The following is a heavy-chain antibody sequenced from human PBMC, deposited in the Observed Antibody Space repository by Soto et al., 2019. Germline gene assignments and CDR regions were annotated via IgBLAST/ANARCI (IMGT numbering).Heavy chain of an antibody. V-gene: IGHV4-39*07. Sequence: PSETLFLTRTVSGGSIISSSYYGGWIRQPPGKGLEWIGSIFYSGSTYYNPSLRSRVTISVDTSKSQFSLKLSSVTAADTAVYYCAKSVDPWGQGTLVTVSS. CDR3: AKSVDP. J-gene: IGHJ5*02. CDR1: GGSIISSSYY. CDR2: IFYSGST.